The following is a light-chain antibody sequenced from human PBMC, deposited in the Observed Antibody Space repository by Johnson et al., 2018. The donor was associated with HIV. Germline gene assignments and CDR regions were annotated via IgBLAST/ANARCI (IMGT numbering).Light chain of an antibody. Sequence: QAVLTQPPSVSAAPGQRVTISCSGTSSSIMNNYVSWYQQLPGTAPKLLIYDNNKRPSGIPDRFSGSKSGTSATLGITGLQTGGEADYYCGLWAASLGPLSGFGTWTPIPVL. CDR1: SSSIMNNY. J-gene: IGLJ1*01. V-gene: IGLV1-51*01. CDR2: DNN. CDR3: GLWAASLGPLSG.